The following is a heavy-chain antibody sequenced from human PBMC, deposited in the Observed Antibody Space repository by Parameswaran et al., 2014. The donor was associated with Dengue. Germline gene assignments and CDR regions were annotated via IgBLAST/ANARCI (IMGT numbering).Heavy chain of an antibody. V-gene: IGHV3-11*03. CDR2: ISSSSSYT. J-gene: IGHJ4*02. CDR1: GFTFSDYY. Sequence: LSLTCAASGFTFSDYYMSWIRQAPGKGLEWVSYISSSSSYTNYADSVKGRFTISRDNAKNSLYLQMNSLRAEDTAVYYCARSGGGSGSYRWGQGNPGSPVSS. CDR3: ARSGGGSGSYR. D-gene: IGHD3-10*01.